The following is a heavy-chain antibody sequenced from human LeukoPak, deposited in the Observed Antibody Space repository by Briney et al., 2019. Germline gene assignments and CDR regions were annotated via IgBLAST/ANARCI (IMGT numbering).Heavy chain of an antibody. D-gene: IGHD2-15*01. J-gene: IGHJ6*03. CDR2: VDHRGSS. V-gene: IGHV4-34*01. CDR3: AGRTPHFYYYMDV. Sequence: SETLSHTCEVSGGHFNAHVCSWVRQSPGKRLEWIGEVDHRGSSNINPSFKSRVTISVDMSKNQFSLRLTSVAAEDTALYYCAGRTPHFYYYMDVWDKGATVTVSS. CDR1: GGHFNAHV.